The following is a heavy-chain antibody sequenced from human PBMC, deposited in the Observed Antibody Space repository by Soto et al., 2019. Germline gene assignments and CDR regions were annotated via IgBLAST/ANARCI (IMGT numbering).Heavy chain of an antibody. CDR3: AKDRVPNSSSWFT. D-gene: IGHD6-13*01. CDR1: GFTFSSYG. CDR2: ISYDGSNK. Sequence: GGSLRLSCAASGFTFSSYGMHWVRQAPGKGLERVAVISYDGSNKYYADSVKGRFTISRDNSKNTLYLQMNSLRAEDTAVYYCAKDRVPNSSSWFTWGQGTLVTVSS. J-gene: IGHJ4*02. V-gene: IGHV3-30*18.